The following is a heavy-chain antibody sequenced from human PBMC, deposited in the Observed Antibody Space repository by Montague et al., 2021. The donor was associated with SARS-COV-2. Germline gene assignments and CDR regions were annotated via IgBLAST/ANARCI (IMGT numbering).Heavy chain of an antibody. Sequence: SETLSLTCAISGGSFSNYYWSWIRQPPGKGLEWIGEVNQSGTTIYNPSVKSRVTISEDTSKNQFYLRLNSVTAADTAVYYCARGRRPVVVQGDGPAGCAFDIWGQGTMVTVSS. D-gene: IGHD2-21*01. CDR3: ARGRRPVVVQGDGPAGCAFDI. V-gene: IGHV4-34*01. J-gene: IGHJ3*02. CDR1: GGSFSNYY. CDR2: VNQSGTT.